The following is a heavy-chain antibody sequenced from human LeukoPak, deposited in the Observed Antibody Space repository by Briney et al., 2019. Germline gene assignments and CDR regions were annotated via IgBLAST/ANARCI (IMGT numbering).Heavy chain of an antibody. CDR2: IYYSGST. Sequence: SETLSLTCTVSGGSISSYYWSWIRQPPGKGLEWIGYIYYSGSTNYNPSHKSRVTISVDTSKNQFSLKLSSVTAADTAVYYCARARYSSSWYRGRNWFDPWGQGTLVTVSS. CDR3: ARARYSSSWYRGRNWFDP. J-gene: IGHJ5*02. V-gene: IGHV4-59*01. CDR1: GGSISSYY. D-gene: IGHD6-13*01.